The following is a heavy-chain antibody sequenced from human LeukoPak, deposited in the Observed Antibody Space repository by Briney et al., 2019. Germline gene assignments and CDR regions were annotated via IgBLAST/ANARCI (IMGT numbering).Heavy chain of an antibody. D-gene: IGHD3-10*01. Sequence: AAGKVSCKASGYTFTVYYMHWARQAPGQGLEWMGRINPNSDDIKSAKNFQGRVTMTRDTSIDTAYMDLSRLRSDDTAVYYCARVGFERPRSSITVVRGVIRPNAFDLWGQGTMVTV. CDR1: GYTFTVYY. CDR2: INPNSDDI. CDR3: ARVGFERPRSSITVVRGVIRPNAFDL. J-gene: IGHJ3*01. V-gene: IGHV1-2*02.